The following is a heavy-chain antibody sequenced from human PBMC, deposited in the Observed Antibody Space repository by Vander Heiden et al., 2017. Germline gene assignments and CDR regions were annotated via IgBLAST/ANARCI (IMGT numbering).Heavy chain of an antibody. CDR1: GGTFSKTD. CDR3: ARWGGNQLTSDWYGPFDY. V-gene: IGHV1-69*18. D-gene: IGHD6-19*01. Sequence: QVQLVQSGAEVKKPGSSVRVSCKVSGGTFSKTDVTWVRQAPGQGLEWMGRIVPMFGPANYAQKFQGRVTITADESTSTAYMELSSLTSDDTAVYYCARWGGNQLTSDWYGPFDYWGQGTLVTVSS. CDR2: IVPMFGPA. J-gene: IGHJ4*02.